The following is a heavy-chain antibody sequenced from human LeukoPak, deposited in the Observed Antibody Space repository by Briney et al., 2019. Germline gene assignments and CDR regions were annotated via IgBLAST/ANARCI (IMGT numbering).Heavy chain of an antibody. D-gene: IGHD2-2*01. CDR2: INHSGST. J-gene: IGHJ4*02. CDR1: GGSFSGYY. CDR3: ARPGEGYCSSTSCYAWYYFDY. Sequence: PSETLSLTCAVYGGSFSGYYWSWIRQPPGKGLEWIGEINHSGSTNYNPSLKSRVTISVDTSKNRFSLKLSSVTAADTAVYYCARPGEGYCSSTSCYAWYYFDYWGQGTLVTVSS. V-gene: IGHV4-34*01.